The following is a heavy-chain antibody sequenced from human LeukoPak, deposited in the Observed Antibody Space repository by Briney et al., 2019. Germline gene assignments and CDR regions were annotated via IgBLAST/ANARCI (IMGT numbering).Heavy chain of an antibody. J-gene: IGHJ4*02. Sequence: GGSLRLSCAASGFTFSSYAMSWVRQAPGKGLEWVSTISGSGGSTYYADSVKGRFTISRDNSKNTLYLQMNSLRADDTAVYYCAKDGGGTDFDYWGQGTLVTVSS. CDR3: AKDGGGTDFDY. V-gene: IGHV3-23*01. CDR1: GFTFSSYA. D-gene: IGHD1-26*01. CDR2: ISGSGGST.